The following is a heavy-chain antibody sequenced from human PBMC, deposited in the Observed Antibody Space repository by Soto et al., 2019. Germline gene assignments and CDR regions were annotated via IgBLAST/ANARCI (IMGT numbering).Heavy chain of an antibody. CDR1: GGTFSSYA. J-gene: IGHJ4*02. Sequence: ASVKVSCKASGGTFSSYAISWVRQAPGQGLEWMGGIIPIFGTANYAQKFQGRVTITADESTSTAYMELSSLRSEDTAVYYCASAGAYSYGYMSSDYWGQGTLVTVSS. D-gene: IGHD5-18*01. CDR3: ASAGAYSYGYMSSDY. V-gene: IGHV1-69*13. CDR2: IIPIFGTA.